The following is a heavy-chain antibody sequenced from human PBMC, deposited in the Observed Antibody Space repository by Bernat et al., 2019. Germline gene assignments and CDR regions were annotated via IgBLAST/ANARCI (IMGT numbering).Heavy chain of an antibody. D-gene: IGHD2-21*02. Sequence: QVQLVESGGGVVQPGRSLRLSCAASGFTFSSYGMHWVRQAPGKGLEWVAVISYDGSNKYYADSVKGRFTISRDNSKNTLYLQMNSLGAEDTAVYYCAKGVVTAIPDLGMDVWGQGTTVTVSS. CDR3: AKGVVTAIPDLGMDV. CDR1: GFTFSSYG. CDR2: ISYDGSNK. V-gene: IGHV3-30*18. J-gene: IGHJ6*02.